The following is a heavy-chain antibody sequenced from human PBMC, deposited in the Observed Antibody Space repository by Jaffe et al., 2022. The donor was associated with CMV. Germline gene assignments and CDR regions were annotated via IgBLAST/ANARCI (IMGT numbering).Heavy chain of an antibody. D-gene: IGHD2-15*01. CDR2: IDPTDSST. CDR1: GYNFRYW. J-gene: IGHJ5*02. Sequence: EVQLVQSGAEVKKPGESLRISCKGSGYNFRYWITWVRQKPGKGLEWMGRIDPTDSSTIYSPSFQGHVTFSVDKSIDTAYLQWSSLKASDTAMYFCARDILAGRDSPSHCSGDSCYSYWFDPWGQGTLVTVSS. V-gene: IGHV5-10-1*03. CDR3: ARDILAGRDSPSHCSGDSCYSYWFDP.